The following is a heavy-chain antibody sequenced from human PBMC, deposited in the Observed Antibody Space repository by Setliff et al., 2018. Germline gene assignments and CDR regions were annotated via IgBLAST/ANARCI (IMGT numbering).Heavy chain of an antibody. V-gene: IGHV1-18*01. CDR3: ARDFPPLYSSSFSDAFDI. CDR2: ISVYGGNT. CDR1: GYTFENYG. D-gene: IGHD6-6*01. J-gene: IGHJ3*02. Sequence: ASVKVSCKASGYTFENYGIAWVRQAPGQGLQWMGWISVYGGNTDYAQKLQGRVTMATDTSTSTAYMELRSLRSDDTAVYYCARDFPPLYSSSFSDAFDIWGQGTMVTVSS.